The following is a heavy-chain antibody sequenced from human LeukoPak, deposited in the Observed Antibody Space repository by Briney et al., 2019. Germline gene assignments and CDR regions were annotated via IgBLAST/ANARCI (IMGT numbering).Heavy chain of an antibody. V-gene: IGHV3-23*01. Sequence: GGSLRLSCAASGFTFSSYAMSWVRQAPGKGLEGVSAISGSGGRTYYADSVKGRFNIARDNSKNTLDLQMNSLRAEDTAVYYCAKVVAAAGTRLDYWGQGTLVTVSS. CDR2: ISGSGGRT. CDR3: AKVVAAAGTRLDY. J-gene: IGHJ4*02. D-gene: IGHD6-13*01. CDR1: GFTFSSYA.